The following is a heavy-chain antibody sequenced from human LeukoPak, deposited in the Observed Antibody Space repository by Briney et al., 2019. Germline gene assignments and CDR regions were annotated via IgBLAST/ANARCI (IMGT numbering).Heavy chain of an antibody. CDR1: GFTFSSYS. D-gene: IGHD6-19*01. CDR2: FDTGFGT. Sequence: GGSLRLSCAASGFTFSSYSMNWVRQAPGKGLEWVSAFDTGFGTYYPDSLKGRFTISRDNSKNTLFPQMNSLRAEDTAVYYCARSSGWWSLDYWGQGTLVTVSS. J-gene: IGHJ4*02. V-gene: IGHV3-23*01. CDR3: ARSSGWWSLDY.